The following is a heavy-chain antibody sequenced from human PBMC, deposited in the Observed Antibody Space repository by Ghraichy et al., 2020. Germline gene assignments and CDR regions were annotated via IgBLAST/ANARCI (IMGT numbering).Heavy chain of an antibody. Sequence: ASVKVSCKASGYTFTGYYMHWVRQAPGQGLEWMGWINPNSGGTNYAQKFQGRVTMTRDTSISTAYMELSRLRSDDTAVYYCAAGGPTRDYGDPLVLGQYFGYWGQGTLVTVSS. CDR2: INPNSGGT. V-gene: IGHV1-2*02. J-gene: IGHJ4*02. CDR3: AAGGPTRDYGDPLVLGQYFGY. D-gene: IGHD4-17*01. CDR1: GYTFTGYY.